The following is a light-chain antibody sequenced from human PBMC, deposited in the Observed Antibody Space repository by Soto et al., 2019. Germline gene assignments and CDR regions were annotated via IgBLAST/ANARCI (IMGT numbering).Light chain of an antibody. CDR3: QQCGTSPIT. V-gene: IGKV3-20*01. Sequence: EIVLTQSPCTLSLSPGERATLSCRASQSVSSSYLAWYQQKPGQAPRLVIYGASSRATGIPDRFSGSGSGTDFTLTISRREPEDFAVFFCQQCGTSPITFGQGTRLEIK. CDR2: GAS. J-gene: IGKJ5*01. CDR1: QSVSSSY.